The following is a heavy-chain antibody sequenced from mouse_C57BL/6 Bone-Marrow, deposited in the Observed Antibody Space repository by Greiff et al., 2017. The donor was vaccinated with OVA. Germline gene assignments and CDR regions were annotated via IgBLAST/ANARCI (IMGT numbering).Heavy chain of an antibody. CDR2: IDPSDSYT. CDR1: GYTFTSYW. CDR3: ARSPYGYDDAMDY. J-gene: IGHJ4*01. D-gene: IGHD2-2*01. Sequence: QVQLQQPGAELVMPGASVKLSCKASGYTFTSYWMHWVKQRPGQGLEWIGEIDPSDSYTNYNQKFKGKSTLTVDKSSSTAYMQLSSLTSEDSAVYDCARSPYGYDDAMDYWCQGTSVTVTS. V-gene: IGHV1-69*01.